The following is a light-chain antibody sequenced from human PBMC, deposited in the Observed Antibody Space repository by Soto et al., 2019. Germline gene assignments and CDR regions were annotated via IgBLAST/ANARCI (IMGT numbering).Light chain of an antibody. CDR3: QQSYSTPPST. Sequence: DIQMTKSPSSLSASVGDRVTITCRASQSISSYLNWYQQKPGKAPKLLIYAASNLQSGVPSRFSGRGSGTDFTLTISSLQPEDFATYYCQQSYSTPPSTIGQGTKLEIK. J-gene: IGKJ2*01. V-gene: IGKV1-39*01. CDR1: QSISSY. CDR2: AAS.